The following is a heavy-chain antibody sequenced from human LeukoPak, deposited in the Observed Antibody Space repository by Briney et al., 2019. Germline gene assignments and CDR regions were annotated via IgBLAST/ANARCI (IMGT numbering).Heavy chain of an antibody. D-gene: IGHD2-2*01. CDR3: ARGSSRYCSSTSCYDYYGMDV. V-gene: IGHV4-34*01. Sequence: KPSETLSLTCAVYGGSFSGYYWSWIRQPPVKGLEWIGEINHSGSTNYNPSLKSRVTISVDTSKNQFSLKLSSVTAADTAVYYCARGSSRYCSSTSCYDYYGMDVWGQGTTVTVSS. J-gene: IGHJ6*02. CDR1: GGSFSGYY. CDR2: INHSGST.